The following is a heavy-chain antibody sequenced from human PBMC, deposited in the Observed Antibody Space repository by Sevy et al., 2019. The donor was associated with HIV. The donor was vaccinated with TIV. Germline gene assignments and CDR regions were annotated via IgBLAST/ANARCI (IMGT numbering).Heavy chain of an antibody. J-gene: IGHJ6*02. V-gene: IGHV1-8*02. D-gene: IGHD3-3*01. CDR3: ASGGCGDLWNYGYYYFSMDV. Sequence: ASVKVSCKASGDTFSTYDINWVRQAPGQGLEWMGWMSPKCGITGFAQKFQGRLTMTRDTSINTAYMELGSLRSEDTDVDYCASGGCGDLWNYGYYYFSMDVWGQGTTVTVSS. CDR1: GDTFSTYD. CDR2: MSPKCGIT.